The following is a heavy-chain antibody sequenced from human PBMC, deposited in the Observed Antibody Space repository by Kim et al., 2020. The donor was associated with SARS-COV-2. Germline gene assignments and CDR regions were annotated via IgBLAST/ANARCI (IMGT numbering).Heavy chain of an antibody. J-gene: IGHJ4*02. CDR3: ARGYYDILTGTTVFDY. V-gene: IGHV4-31*03. Sequence: SETLSLTCTVSGGSISSGGYYWSWIRQHPGKGLEWIGYIYYSGSTYYNPSLKSRVTISVDTSKNQFSLKLSSVTAADTAVYYCARGYYDILTGTTVFDYWGQGTLVTVSS. CDR1: GGSISSGGYY. CDR2: IYYSGST. D-gene: IGHD3-9*01.